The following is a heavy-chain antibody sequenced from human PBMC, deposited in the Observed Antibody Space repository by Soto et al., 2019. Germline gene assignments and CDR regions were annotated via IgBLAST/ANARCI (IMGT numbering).Heavy chain of an antibody. J-gene: IGHJ4*02. Sequence: EVQLVESGGGLVQPGGSLRLSCAASGFTFSSYWMSWVHQAPGKGLEWVANIKEDGSEKYYVDSVKGRFTISRDNAKNSLFLQMNSLKAEDTAVYYCVRVGRLGGYWGQGTLVTVSS. CDR1: GFTFSSYW. D-gene: IGHD3-16*01. V-gene: IGHV3-7*03. CDR3: VRVGRLGGY. CDR2: IKEDGSEK.